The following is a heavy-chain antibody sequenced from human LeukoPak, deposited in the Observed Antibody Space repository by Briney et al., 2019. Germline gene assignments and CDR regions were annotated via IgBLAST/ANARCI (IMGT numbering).Heavy chain of an antibody. CDR1: GFTFCSYA. Sequence: GGSLRPSCAASGFTFCSYAMHWVRQAPGKGLEWVAVISYDGNNKYYADSVKGRFIISRDNAKNSLYLQMNSLRAEDTAVYYCARVVYCTGGICQIFAFDTWGQGTKVTVSS. D-gene: IGHD2-15*01. CDR2: ISYDGNNK. J-gene: IGHJ3*02. CDR3: ARVVYCTGGICQIFAFDT. V-gene: IGHV3-30-3*01.